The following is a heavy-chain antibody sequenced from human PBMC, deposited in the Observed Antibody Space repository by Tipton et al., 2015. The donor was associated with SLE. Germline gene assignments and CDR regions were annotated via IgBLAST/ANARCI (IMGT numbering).Heavy chain of an antibody. CDR1: GGSISSHY. CDR3: ARGHTAMVGSLYYYGMDV. CDR2: IYYSGST. J-gene: IGHJ6*02. Sequence: QLVQSGPEVKPSETLSLTCTVSGGSISSHYWSWIRQPPGKGLEWIGYIYYSGSTNYNPSLKSRVTISVDTSKNQFSLKLSSVTAADTAVYYCARGHTAMVGSLYYYGMDVWGQGTTVTVSS. V-gene: IGHV4-59*11. D-gene: IGHD5-18*01.